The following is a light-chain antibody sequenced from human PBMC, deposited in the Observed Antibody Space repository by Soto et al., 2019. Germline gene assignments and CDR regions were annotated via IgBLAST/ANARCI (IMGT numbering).Light chain of an antibody. V-gene: IGLV2-14*03. Sequence: QSVLTQPASVSGSPGQSITISCTGTSSDIGAYDYVSWYQQHPGKAPKLMIYDVTNRPSGVSNRFSGSKSGNTASLTISGLQTEDEAAYYCSSYARSSFPYVFGTGTKVTVL. CDR3: SSYARSSFPYV. J-gene: IGLJ1*01. CDR2: DVT. CDR1: SSDIGAYDY.